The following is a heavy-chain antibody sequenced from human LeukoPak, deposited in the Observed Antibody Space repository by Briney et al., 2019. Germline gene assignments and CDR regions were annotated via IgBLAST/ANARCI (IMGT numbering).Heavy chain of an antibody. CDR1: GFTFSSYA. V-gene: IGHV3-23*01. D-gene: IGHD6-19*01. CDR3: AKVLGSRIAVSDPFDY. CDR2: ISGSGGST. J-gene: IGHJ4*02. Sequence: GGSLRLSCAASGFTFSSYAMSWVPEAPGKGLGWVSGISGSGGSTYYADSAKGRFTISRDNSKNTLYLQMNSLRAEDTAVYYYAKVLGSRIAVSDPFDYWGQGTLVTVSS.